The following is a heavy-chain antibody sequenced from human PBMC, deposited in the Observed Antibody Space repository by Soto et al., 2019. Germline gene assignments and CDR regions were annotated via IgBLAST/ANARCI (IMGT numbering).Heavy chain of an antibody. CDR1: GFTFSSYA. CDR3: ARELIMYSSSSSDYGMDV. V-gene: IGHV3-30-3*01. D-gene: IGHD6-6*01. J-gene: IGHJ6*02. CDR2: ISHDGSNK. Sequence: GGSLRLSCAASGFTFSSYAMHWVRQAPGKGLEWVAVISHDGSNKYYADSVKGRFTISRDNSKNTLYLQMNSLRAEDTAVYYCARELIMYSSSSSDYGMDVWGQGTTVTVSS.